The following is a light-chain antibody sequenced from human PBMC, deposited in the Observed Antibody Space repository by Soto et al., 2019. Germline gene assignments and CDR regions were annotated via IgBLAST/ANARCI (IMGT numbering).Light chain of an antibody. CDR2: DAS. V-gene: IGKV1-5*01. J-gene: IGKJ5*01. CDR1: QSISSW. CDR3: QQYNSYSIT. Sequence: IQLTQSPSSLSAPVGDRVTITCRASQSISSWLAWYQQKPGKAPKLLIYDASSLESGVPSRFSGSGSGTEFTLTISSLQPDDFATYYCQQYNSYSITFGQGTRLEIK.